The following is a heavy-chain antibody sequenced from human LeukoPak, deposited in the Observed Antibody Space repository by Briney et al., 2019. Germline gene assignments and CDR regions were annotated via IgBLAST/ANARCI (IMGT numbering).Heavy chain of an antibody. CDR2: ISSSSSYI. Sequence: GGSLRLSCAASGFTFSSYSMNWVRQAPGKGLEWVSSISSSSSYIYYADSVKGRFTISRDNSKNTLYLQMNSLRAEDTAVYYCAKAMVRGVTAPNDYWSQGTLVTVSS. J-gene: IGHJ4*02. CDR1: GFTFSSYS. CDR3: AKAMVRGVTAPNDY. D-gene: IGHD3-10*01. V-gene: IGHV3-21*04.